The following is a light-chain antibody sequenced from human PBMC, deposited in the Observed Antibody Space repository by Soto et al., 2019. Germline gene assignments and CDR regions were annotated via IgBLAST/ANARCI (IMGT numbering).Light chain of an antibody. Sequence: DIQMTQSHSTLSASVGDRVTITCRASQSISSYLNWYQQKPGKAPKLLIYAASSLQSGVPSRFSGSGSGTDFTLTISSLQPEDFATYYCQQSYSILPQTFGQGTKVDIK. CDR2: AAS. CDR1: QSISSY. J-gene: IGKJ1*01. V-gene: IGKV1-39*01. CDR3: QQSYSILPQT.